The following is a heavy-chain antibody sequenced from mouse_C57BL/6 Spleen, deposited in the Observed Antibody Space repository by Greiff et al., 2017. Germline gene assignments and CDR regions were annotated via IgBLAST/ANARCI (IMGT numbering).Heavy chain of an antibody. J-gene: IGHJ2*01. CDR2: IYPGSGST. Sequence: QVQLKQPGAELVKPGASVKMSCKASGYTFTSYWITWVKQRPGQGLEWIGDIYPGSGSTNYNGKFKSKATLTVDTSSSTAYMQLSSLTSEDSAVYYCALIYYYGSSYGYWGQGTTLTVSS. CDR1: GYTFTSYW. D-gene: IGHD1-1*01. CDR3: ALIYYYGSSYGY. V-gene: IGHV1-55*01.